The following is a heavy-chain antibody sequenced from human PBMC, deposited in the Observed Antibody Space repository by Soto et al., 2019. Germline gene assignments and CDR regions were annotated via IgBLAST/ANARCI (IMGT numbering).Heavy chain of an antibody. D-gene: IGHD3-22*01. V-gene: IGHV4-39*01. CDR3: ARRFTYDSSGYYYDDLHFDY. J-gene: IGHJ4*02. CDR2: IYYSGST. CDR1: GGSISSSSYY. Sequence: SETLSLTCTVSGGSISSSSYYWGWIRQPPGKGLEWIGSIYYSGSTYYNPSLKSRVTISVDTSKNQFSLKLSSVTAADTAVYYCARRFTYDSSGYYYDDLHFDYWGQGTLVTVSS.